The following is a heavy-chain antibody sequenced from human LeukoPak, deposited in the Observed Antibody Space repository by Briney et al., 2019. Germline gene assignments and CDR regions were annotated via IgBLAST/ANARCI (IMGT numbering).Heavy chain of an antibody. CDR2: IRYDGSNK. CDR1: GFTFSSYG. J-gene: IGHJ6*03. Sequence: GGSLRLSCAASGFTFSSYGMHWVRQAPGKGLEWVAFIRYDGSNKYYADSVKGRFTISRDNSKNTLYLQMNSLRAEDTAVYYCAKVPISAQYYYCYMDVWGKGTTVTISS. D-gene: IGHD3-3*01. V-gene: IGHV3-30*02. CDR3: AKVPISAQYYYCYMDV.